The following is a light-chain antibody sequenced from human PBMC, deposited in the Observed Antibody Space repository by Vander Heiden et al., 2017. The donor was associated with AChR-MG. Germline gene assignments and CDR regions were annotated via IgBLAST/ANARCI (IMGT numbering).Light chain of an antibody. J-gene: IGLJ2*01. CDR1: GGDAGGYNY. CDR3: SSYTSSSTLGVV. V-gene: IGLV2-14*01. Sequence: QSALTQPASVSGSPGQSTTIPCTGTGGDAGGYNYVSWYQQNPGKAPKLMIYDVSNRPSGVSNRFSGSRSGNTASLTISGLQAEDEADYYCSSYTSSSTLGVVFGGGTKLTVL. CDR2: DVS.